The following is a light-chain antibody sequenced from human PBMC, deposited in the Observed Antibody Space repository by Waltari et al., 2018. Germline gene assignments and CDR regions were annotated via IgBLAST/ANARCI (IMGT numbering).Light chain of an antibody. Sequence: DIQLTQSPSFLSASVGDRVTITCRASQGITTFLAWYQQKPGKAPELLIYGASTLQGGVPSRFSGSASGTEFTLAISSLQPEDFATYYSQQFNSFGGGTKVEIK. CDR2: GAS. CDR3: QQFNS. CDR1: QGITTF. V-gene: IGKV1-9*01. J-gene: IGKJ4*01.